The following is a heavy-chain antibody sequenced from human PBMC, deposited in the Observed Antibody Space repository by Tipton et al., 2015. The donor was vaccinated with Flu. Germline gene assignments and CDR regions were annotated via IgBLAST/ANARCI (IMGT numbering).Heavy chain of an antibody. CDR3: ARERNSVYYFDY. V-gene: IGHV4-4*07. D-gene: IGHD1-14*01. CDR1: GSSISSYY. J-gene: IGHJ4*02. Sequence: TLSLTCTVSGSSISSYYWSWVRQPAGKGLEWIGRIYTSGSTHYNPSLKSRVTISVDTSKNQFSLKLNSVTAADTAVYYCARERNSVYYFDYWGQGTLVTVS. CDR2: IYTSGST.